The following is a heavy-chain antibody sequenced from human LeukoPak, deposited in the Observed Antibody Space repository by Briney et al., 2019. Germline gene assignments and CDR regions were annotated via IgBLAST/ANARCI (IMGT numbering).Heavy chain of an antibody. CDR3: ARGSAVAANDY. CDR2: ISSSGDSL. V-gene: IGHV3-11*04. Sequence: KPGGSLRLSCTASGFTFSDYYMTWIRQAPGKGLVWVSFISSSGDSLYYADSVRGRFTISRDNAKNSLYLQMNSLRAEDTAVYYCARGSAVAANDYWGQGTLVTVSS. CDR1: GFTFSDYY. J-gene: IGHJ4*02. D-gene: IGHD6-19*01.